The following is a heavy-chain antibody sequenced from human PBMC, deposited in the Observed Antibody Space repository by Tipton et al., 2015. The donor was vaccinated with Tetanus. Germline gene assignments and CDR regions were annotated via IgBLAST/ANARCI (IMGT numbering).Heavy chain of an antibody. CDR1: GFRFSYHG. V-gene: IGHV3-30*18. CDR2: IAFDGKNE. CDR3: AKEFQLARIRLFDS. Sequence: QLVQSGGGVVQPGRSLRLSCVASGFRFSYHGMHWVRQAPGKGLEWVAVIAFDGKNERYADSVKGRFIISRDNSKNTLYRQMNSLRPEDTAVYYWAKEFQLARIRLFDSWGQGTQVTASS. D-gene: IGHD5-18*01. J-gene: IGHJ4*02.